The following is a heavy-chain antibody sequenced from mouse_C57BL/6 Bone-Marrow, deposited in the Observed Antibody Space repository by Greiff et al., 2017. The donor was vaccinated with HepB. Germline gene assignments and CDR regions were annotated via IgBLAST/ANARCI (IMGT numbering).Heavy chain of an antibody. D-gene: IGHD2-5*01. CDR2: IRSKSSNYAT. CDR3: VREDYSNYQVPYYYAMDY. Sequence: EVQRVESGGGLVQPKGSLKLSCAASGFTFNTYAMHWVRQAPGKGLEWVARIRSKSSNYATYYADSVKDRFTISRDDSQSMLYLQMNNLKTEDTAMYYCVREDYSNYQVPYYYAMDYWGQGTSVTVSS. CDR1: GFTFNTYA. J-gene: IGHJ4*01. V-gene: IGHV10-3*01.